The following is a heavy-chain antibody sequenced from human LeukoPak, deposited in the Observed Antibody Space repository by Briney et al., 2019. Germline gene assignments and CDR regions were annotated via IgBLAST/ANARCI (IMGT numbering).Heavy chain of an antibody. J-gene: IGHJ4*02. Sequence: SETLSLTCTVSGGSISSYYWSWIRQPPGKGLEWIGHIYYSGSTNYNPSLKSRVTISVDTSKNQFSLKLSSVTAADTAVYYCARGSGYYYPYFDYWGQGTLVNVSS. CDR1: GGSISSYY. CDR2: IYYSGST. CDR3: ARGSGYYYPYFDY. V-gene: IGHV4-59*01. D-gene: IGHD3-22*01.